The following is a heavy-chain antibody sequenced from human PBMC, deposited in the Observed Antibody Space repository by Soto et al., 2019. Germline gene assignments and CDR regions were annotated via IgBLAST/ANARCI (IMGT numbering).Heavy chain of an antibody. D-gene: IGHD4-17*01. V-gene: IGHV4-4*02. CDR1: GGSISSGNW. CDR3: ARLALDYGDLYFDY. CDR2: IYHSGST. J-gene: IGHJ4*02. Sequence: QVQLQESGPGLVKPSGTLSLTCAVSGGSISSGNWWSWVRQPPGKGREWIGEIYHSGSTKYNPSLKSRVTISVDKSKNQFSLKLSSVTAADTAVYYCARLALDYGDLYFDYWGQGTLVTVSS.